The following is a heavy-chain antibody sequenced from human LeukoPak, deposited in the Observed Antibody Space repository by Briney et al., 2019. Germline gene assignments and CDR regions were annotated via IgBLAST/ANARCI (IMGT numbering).Heavy chain of an antibody. CDR3: ARDLRCSGYEGYYGMDV. D-gene: IGHD5-12*01. J-gene: IGHJ6*02. CDR2: TYHRSKWYN. V-gene: IGHV6-1*01. CDR1: GDTFSSNSAA. Sequence: QSQTLSLTCAVSGDTFSSNSAAWNWIRQSPSRGLEWLVRTYHRSKWYNDYAVSVKSRITINPDTSKNQFSLQLNSVTPEDTAVYYCARDLRCSGYEGYYGMDVWGQGTTVTVSS.